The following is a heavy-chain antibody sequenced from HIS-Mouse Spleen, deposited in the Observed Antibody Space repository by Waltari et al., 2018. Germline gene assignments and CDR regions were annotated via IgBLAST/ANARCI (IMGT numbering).Heavy chain of an antibody. CDR2: INHSGST. J-gene: IGHJ3*02. CDR1: GGSFSGYY. V-gene: IGHV4-34*01. CDR3: AREGPGYSSSWYAFDI. Sequence: QVQLQQWGAGLLKPSETLSLTCAVYGGSFSGYYWSWIRTPPGKGLEWIGEINHSGSTNYNPSLKSRVTISVDTSKNQFSLKLSSVTAADTAVYYCAREGPGYSSSWYAFDIWGQGTMVTVSS. D-gene: IGHD6-13*01.